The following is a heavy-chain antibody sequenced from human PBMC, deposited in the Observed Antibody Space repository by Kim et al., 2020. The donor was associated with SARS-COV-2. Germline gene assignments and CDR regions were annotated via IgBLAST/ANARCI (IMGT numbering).Heavy chain of an antibody. CDR1: GYTFTSYD. V-gene: IGHV1-8*01. D-gene: IGHD2-2*01. Sequence: ASVKVSCKASGYTFTSYDINWVRQATGQGLEWMGWMNPNSGNTGYAQKFQGRVTMTRNNSISTAYMELSSLRSEDTALYYCARGPECSSFSCYYWFDPWGQGTQVTVSS. CDR3: ARGPECSSFSCYYWFDP. J-gene: IGHJ5*02. CDR2: MNPNSGNT.